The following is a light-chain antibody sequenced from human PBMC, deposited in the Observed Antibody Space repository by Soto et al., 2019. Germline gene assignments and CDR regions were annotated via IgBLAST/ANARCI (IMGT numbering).Light chain of an antibody. Sequence: LTQSPAARSLSPGERGTLYRRASQSVSSYLAWYQQKPGQPPRLLIYDASNRSTGIPARFSGSGSGIDFTLTISSLEPEDFAVYYCQRRSNWSATFGQGTKVDIK. CDR2: DAS. V-gene: IGKV3-11*01. CDR1: QSVSSY. CDR3: QRRSNWSAT. J-gene: IGKJ1*01.